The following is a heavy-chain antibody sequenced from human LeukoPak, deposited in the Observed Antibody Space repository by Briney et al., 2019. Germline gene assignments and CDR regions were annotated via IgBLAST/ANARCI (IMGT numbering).Heavy chain of an antibody. D-gene: IGHD3-10*01. V-gene: IGHV3-48*01. CDR2: VSNSSSTM. CDR3: ARASTMVRGVRGWAFDI. J-gene: IGHJ3*02. CDR1: GFTFGSYS. Sequence: GSLRLSCAASGFTFGSYSMNWVRQAPGKGLQWISYVSNSSSTMYYADAVKGRFTISRDNAKNALYLQMNSLRAEDTAVYYCARASTMVRGVRGWAFDIWGQGTMVTVSS.